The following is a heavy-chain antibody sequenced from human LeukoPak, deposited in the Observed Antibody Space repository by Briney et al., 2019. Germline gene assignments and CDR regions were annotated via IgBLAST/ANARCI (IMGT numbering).Heavy chain of an antibody. D-gene: IGHD6-13*01. J-gene: IGHJ3*02. CDR3: ASSGYSSRNYAFDI. CDR1: GYTFTSYG. Sequence: GAPVKVSCKASGYTFTSYGISWVRQAPGQGLEWMGWISAYNGNTNYAQKLQGRVTMTTDTSTSTAYMELRSLRSDDTAVYYCASSGYSSRNYAFDIWGQGTTATVSS. V-gene: IGHV1-18*01. CDR2: ISAYNGNT.